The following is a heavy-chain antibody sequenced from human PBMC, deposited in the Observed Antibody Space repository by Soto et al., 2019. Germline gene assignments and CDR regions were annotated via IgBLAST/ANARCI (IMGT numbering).Heavy chain of an antibody. CDR2: ISSTSGTI. D-gene: IGHD6-19*01. Sequence: PGGSLRLSCAASGFTFSYYAMHWVRQAPGKGLEWISYISSTSGTIYYADSVKGRFTIFRDNAKNSLFLQMNGLRDDDTAVYYCANQKIRFSVAGTLYGLGVWGQGTTVTVSS. J-gene: IGHJ6*02. CDR1: GFTFSYYA. V-gene: IGHV3-48*02. CDR3: ANQKIRFSVAGTLYGLGV.